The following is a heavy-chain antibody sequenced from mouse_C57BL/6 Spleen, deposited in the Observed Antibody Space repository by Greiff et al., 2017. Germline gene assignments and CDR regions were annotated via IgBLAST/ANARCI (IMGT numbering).Heavy chain of an antibody. CDR3: AYRDYDMDY. CDR2: ISSGSSTI. Sequence: EVMLVESGGGLVKPGGSLKLSCAASGFTFSDYGMHWVRQAPGKGLEWVAYISSGSSTIYYADKVKGRFTISRDNAKNTLVLQMTSLGAEDTAMCYSAYRDYDMDYWGQGTSVTVSS. D-gene: IGHD2-14*01. J-gene: IGHJ4*01. CDR1: GFTFSDYG. V-gene: IGHV5-17*01.